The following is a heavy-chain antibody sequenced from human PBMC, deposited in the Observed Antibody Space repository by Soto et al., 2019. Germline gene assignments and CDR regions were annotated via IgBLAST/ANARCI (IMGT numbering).Heavy chain of an antibody. CDR1: GGSISSSSYY. Sequence: QLQLQESGPGLVKPSETLSLTCTVSGGSISSSSYYWGWIRQPPGKGLEWIGSIYYSGSTYYNPSLKSRVTISVDTSKNQFSLKLSSVTAADTAVYYCARQKARPRAYFDYWGQGTLVTVSS. J-gene: IGHJ4*02. CDR3: ARQKARPRAYFDY. V-gene: IGHV4-39*01. CDR2: IYYSGST.